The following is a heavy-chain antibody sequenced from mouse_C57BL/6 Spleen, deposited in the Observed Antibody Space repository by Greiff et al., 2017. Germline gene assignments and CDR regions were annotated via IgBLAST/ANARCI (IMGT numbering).Heavy chain of an antibody. V-gene: IGHV1-64*01. J-gene: IGHJ4*01. CDR1: GYTFTSYW. CDR3: AREGFRHYYGSSYDYAMDY. D-gene: IGHD1-1*01. CDR2: IHPNSGST. Sequence: QVQLQQPGAELVKPGASVKLSCKASGYTFTSYWMHWVKQRPGQGLEWIGMIHPNSGSTNYNEKFKGKATLTVDKSSSTAYMQLSSLTSEDSAVXYCAREGFRHYYGSSYDYAMDYWGQGTSVTVSS.